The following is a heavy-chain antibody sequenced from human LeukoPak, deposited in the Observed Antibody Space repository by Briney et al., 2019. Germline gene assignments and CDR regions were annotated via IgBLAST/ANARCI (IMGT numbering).Heavy chain of an antibody. CDR3: AREARLGCSGGSCFNDAFDI. CDR2: INPNSGGT. Sequence: ASVKVSCKASGYTFTGYYMHWVRQAPGQGLEWMGRINPNSGGTNYAKKFQGRVTMTRDTSISTAYMELSRLRSDDTAVYYCAREARLGCSGGSCFNDAFDIWGQGTMVTVSS. D-gene: IGHD2-15*01. V-gene: IGHV1-2*06. J-gene: IGHJ3*02. CDR1: GYTFTGYY.